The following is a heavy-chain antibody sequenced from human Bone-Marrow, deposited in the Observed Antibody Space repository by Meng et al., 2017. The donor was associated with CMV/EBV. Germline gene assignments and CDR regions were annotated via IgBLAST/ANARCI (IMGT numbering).Heavy chain of an antibody. CDR3: AKGDIVVVPAALIERAFDI. D-gene: IGHD2-2*01. Sequence: GESLKISCAASGFTFSSYGMHWVRQAPGKGLEWVAVIWYDGSNKYYADSVKGRFTISRDNSKNTLYLQMNSLRAEDTAVYYCAKGDIVVVPAALIERAFDIWGQGTMVTVSS. CDR1: GFTFSSYG. J-gene: IGHJ3*02. CDR2: IWYDGSNK. V-gene: IGHV3-30*02.